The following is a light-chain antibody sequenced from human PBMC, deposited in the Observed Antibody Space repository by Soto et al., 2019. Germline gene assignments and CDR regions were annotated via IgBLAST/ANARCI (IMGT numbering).Light chain of an antibody. Sequence: QSALTQPASVSGSPGQPITISCSGTSSDVGAYNRVSWYQQYPGKAPKLIIYGVTNRPSGISSRFSGSKSGTTASLTISGLQPEDEADYYCNSYTTTSTYVFGTGTKVTVL. V-gene: IGLV2-14*01. CDR3: NSYTTTSTYV. J-gene: IGLJ1*01. CDR2: GVT. CDR1: SSDVGAYNR.